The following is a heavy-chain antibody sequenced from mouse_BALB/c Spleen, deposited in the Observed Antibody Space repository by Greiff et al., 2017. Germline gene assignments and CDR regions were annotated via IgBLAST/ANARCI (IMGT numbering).Heavy chain of an antibody. CDR3: ARKGRVFAD. CDR2: ILPGSGST. V-gene: IGHV1-9*01. Sequence: QVQLQQSGAELMKPGASVKISCKATGYTFSSYWIEWVKQRPGHGLEWIGEILPGSGSTNYNEKFKGKATFTADTSSNTAYMQLSSLTSEDSAVYYCARKGRVFADWGQGTLVTVSA. D-gene: IGHD3-3*01. CDR1: GYTFSSYW. J-gene: IGHJ3*01.